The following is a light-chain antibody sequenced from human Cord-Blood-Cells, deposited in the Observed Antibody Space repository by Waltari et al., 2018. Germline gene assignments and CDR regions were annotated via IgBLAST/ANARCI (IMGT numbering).Light chain of an antibody. CDR2: STS. CDR1: TGAGPRGYY. Sequence: QTVVTQEPSLTVAPGGTVTLTCASRTGAGPRGYYPNWFQQKPGQAPRALLYSTSKKHSWTPARFSGSRLGGKAALTLAGVQPEDEAEYYCLLYYGGAQVFGGGTKLTVL. J-gene: IGLJ2*01. CDR3: LLYYGGAQV. V-gene: IGLV7-43*01.